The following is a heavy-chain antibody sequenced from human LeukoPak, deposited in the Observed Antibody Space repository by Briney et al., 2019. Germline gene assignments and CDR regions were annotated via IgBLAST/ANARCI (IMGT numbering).Heavy chain of an antibody. CDR2: ISYDGNNK. CDR1: GFTFSSYA. J-gene: IGHJ4*02. V-gene: IGHV3-30-3*01. D-gene: IGHD6-6*01. Sequence: GGSLRLSCAASGFTFSSYAMYWVRQAPGKGLEWVAVISYDGNNKYYADSVKSRFTISRDDSKNTLSLQMNSLRAEDTAVYYCARGAPERISSSTNYYFDYWSQGTLVTVSS. CDR3: ARGAPERISSSTNYYFDY.